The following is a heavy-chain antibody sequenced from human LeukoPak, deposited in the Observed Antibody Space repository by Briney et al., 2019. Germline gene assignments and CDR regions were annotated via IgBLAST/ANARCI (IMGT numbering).Heavy chain of an antibody. Sequence: GGTLRLSCAPSGFTFSSYGMSGVRQAPGQGLGWGSGVNWNGGSTGYADSVKGRFSVCRDNAKSSLYLQMNSLRAEDTALYYCARDGIGYSSSWYAVLDAFDSWGQGTMVSVSS. CDR1: GFTFSSYG. V-gene: IGHV3-20*04. CDR3: ARDGIGYSSSWYAVLDAFDS. J-gene: IGHJ3*02. D-gene: IGHD6-13*01. CDR2: VNWNGGST.